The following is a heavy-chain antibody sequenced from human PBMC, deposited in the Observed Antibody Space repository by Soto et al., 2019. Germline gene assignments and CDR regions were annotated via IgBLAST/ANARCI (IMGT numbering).Heavy chain of an antibody. Sequence: QVQLVESGGGVVRPGRSLRLSCAASGFTFSAYGIHWVRQAPGKGLEWVATISFDSRDKLYVDSMNGRLTISRENSRNTVYLQMASLRAEDTAVYHCARVCGGDCGNAFDVWGQGTVVAVSP. CDR1: GFTFSAYG. V-gene: IGHV3-33*05. CDR3: ARVCGGDCGNAFDV. J-gene: IGHJ3*01. D-gene: IGHD2-21*02. CDR2: ISFDSRDK.